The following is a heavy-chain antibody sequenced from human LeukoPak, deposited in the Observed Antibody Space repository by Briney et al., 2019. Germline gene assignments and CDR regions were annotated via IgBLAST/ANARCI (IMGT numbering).Heavy chain of an antibody. Sequence: PGGSLRLSCAASGFTFSSYAMSWVRQAPGKGLEWVSAISGSGGSTYYADSVKGRFTISRDNSKNTLYLQMNSLRAEDTAVYYCAKDSQWFGELPAFFDYWGQGTLFTVSS. CDR2: ISGSGGST. D-gene: IGHD3-10*01. J-gene: IGHJ4*02. V-gene: IGHV3-23*01. CDR3: AKDSQWFGELPAFFDY. CDR1: GFTFSSYA.